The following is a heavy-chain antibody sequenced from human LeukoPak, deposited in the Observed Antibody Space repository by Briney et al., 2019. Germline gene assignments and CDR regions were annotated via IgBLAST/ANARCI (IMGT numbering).Heavy chain of an antibody. CDR3: ARDTDGCFDY. CDR2: IKQEGSEK. J-gene: IGHJ4*02. CDR1: GVTFSSYG. Sequence: PGGSLRLSCAASGVTFSSYGMSWVRQAPGKGLEWMASIKQEGSEKNYVDSVKGRFTISRDKAKNSLYLQMNSLRAEDTAVYYCARDTDGCFDYWGQGPLVTVSS. V-gene: IGHV3-7*01.